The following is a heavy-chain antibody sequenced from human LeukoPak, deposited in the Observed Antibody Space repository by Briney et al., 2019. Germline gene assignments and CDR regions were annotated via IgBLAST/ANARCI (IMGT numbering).Heavy chain of an antibody. J-gene: IGHJ4*02. CDR3: ARDPPTYYYDSSGETGFDY. V-gene: IGHV3-74*01. CDR1: GFIFSSYW. Sequence: GGSLRLSCAASGFIFSSYWIHWVRQAPGKGLVWVSRINPDGSSTTYADSVRGRFTISRDNAKNSLYLQMNSLRAEDTAVYYCARDPPTYYYDSSGETGFDYWGQGTLVTVSS. CDR2: INPDGSST. D-gene: IGHD3-22*01.